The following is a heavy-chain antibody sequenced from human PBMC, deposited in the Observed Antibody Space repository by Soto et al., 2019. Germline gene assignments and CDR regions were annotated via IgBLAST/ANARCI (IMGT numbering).Heavy chain of an antibody. CDR3: ARGSDGYNFFRGC. CDR2: INGDGSST. D-gene: IGHD2-21*02. J-gene: IGHJ4*02. CDR1: GFTFSSHW. Sequence: EVQLVESGAGLAQPGGSLRLSCAASGFTFSSHWIHWVRQAPGKGLVWVSRINGDGSSTSYADSVKGRFTISRDNAKNTLYLQMNSLRVEDTAVYYCARGSDGYNFFRGCWGQGALVTVSS. V-gene: IGHV3-74*01.